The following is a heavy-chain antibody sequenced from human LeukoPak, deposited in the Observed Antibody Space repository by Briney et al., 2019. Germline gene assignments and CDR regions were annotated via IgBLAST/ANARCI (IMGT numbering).Heavy chain of an antibody. V-gene: IGHV3-74*01. Sequence: GGSLRLSCAASGFTFSSYWMHWVRQAPGKGLVWVSRINSDGSSTSYADSVKGRFTISRHNAKNTLYLKMNSMRAEDTAVYYCARAPYGDYTFDYWGQGTLVTVSS. J-gene: IGHJ4*02. D-gene: IGHD4-17*01. CDR3: ARAPYGDYTFDY. CDR1: GFTFSSYW. CDR2: INSDGSST.